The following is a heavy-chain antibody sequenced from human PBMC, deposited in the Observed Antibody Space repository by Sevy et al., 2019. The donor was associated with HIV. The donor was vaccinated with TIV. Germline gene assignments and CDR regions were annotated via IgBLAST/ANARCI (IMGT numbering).Heavy chain of an antibody. V-gene: IGHV3-15*01. CDR3: TTMQLWLNYYYMDV. CDR1: EFTFSNAW. CDR2: IKSKTDGGTT. Sequence: GGSLRLSCAASEFTFSNAWMSWVRQAPGKGLEWVGRIKSKTDGGTTDYAAPVKGRFTISRDDSKNTLYLQMNSLKTEDTAVYYCTTMQLWLNYYYMDVWGKGTTVTVSS. J-gene: IGHJ6*03. D-gene: IGHD5-18*01.